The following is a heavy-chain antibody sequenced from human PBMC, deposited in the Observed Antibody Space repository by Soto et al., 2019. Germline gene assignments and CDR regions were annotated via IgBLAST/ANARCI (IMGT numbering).Heavy chain of an antibody. J-gene: IGHJ4*02. CDR1: GGSFSVYY. CDR2: INQSGST. D-gene: IGHD2-2*01. Sequence: NPSETLSLTCAVYGGSFSVYYWNWIRQPPGKGLEWMGEINQSGSTRYNPSHKSRVIISIASSKNQFSLKLDSVTAADTAVYYCARWGYCDRTSCFDSWGQGTLVTVSS. CDR3: ARWGYCDRTSCFDS. V-gene: IGHV4-34*01.